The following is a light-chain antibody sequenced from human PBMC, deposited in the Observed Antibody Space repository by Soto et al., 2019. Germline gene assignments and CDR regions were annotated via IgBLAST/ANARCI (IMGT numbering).Light chain of an antibody. CDR2: WAS. J-gene: IGKJ1*01. Sequence: DIVLTQSPDSLAVSLGERATINCKSSQSVLYTSSNKNYLAWYQQKPGQPPKLLIYWASTRESGVPDRFSGSGSGTDFTLPISSLQAEDVAVYYCQQYYTPQTFGQGTKVEIK. CDR1: QSVLYTSSNKNY. V-gene: IGKV4-1*01. CDR3: QQYYTPQT.